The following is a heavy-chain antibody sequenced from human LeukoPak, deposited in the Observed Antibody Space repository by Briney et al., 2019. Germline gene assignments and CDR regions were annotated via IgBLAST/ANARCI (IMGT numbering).Heavy chain of an antibody. V-gene: IGHV4-59*01. D-gene: IGHD4-17*01. J-gene: IGHJ4*02. CDR3: ARGGHIAIPPYGFDY. CDR2: INYSGAT. Sequence: SETLSLTCTVSGVSIRSNYWSWVRRPPGKGLEWIANINYSGATYYNPSLRSRVTISIDTSKSQFSLKLTSVTVADTAVYYCARGGHIAIPPYGFDYRGQGALVTVSS. CDR1: GVSIRSNY.